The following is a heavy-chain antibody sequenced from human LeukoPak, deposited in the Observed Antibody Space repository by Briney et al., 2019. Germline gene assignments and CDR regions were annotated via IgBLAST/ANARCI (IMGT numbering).Heavy chain of an antibody. J-gene: IGHJ3*02. CDR2: IYPGDSET. CDR1: GFRFTSYW. V-gene: IGHV5-51*01. Sequence: GESLKISCKASGFRFTSYWIGWVRQMPGKGLEWMGIIYPGDSETRYSPSFQGQATISAEKSINTAYLQWDSLKASDTAIYYCVRQAKSAFDIWGQGTMVTVSS. CDR3: VRQAKSAFDI.